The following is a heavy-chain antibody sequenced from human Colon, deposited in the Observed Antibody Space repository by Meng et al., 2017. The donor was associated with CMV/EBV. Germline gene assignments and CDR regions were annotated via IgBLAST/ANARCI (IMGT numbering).Heavy chain of an antibody. J-gene: IGHJ4*02. CDR1: TFRSYA. CDR3: ARDAVVGPPTRANVGYFDF. V-gene: IGHV3-30*04. D-gene: IGHD2-15*01. CDR2: MSFDGTYN. Sequence: TFRSYAMHWGRRTPGKGLEWVSDMSFDGTYNHYADSVRGRCTVSRDNFENILYLQVDTLKDENTAVYYCARDAVVGPPTRANVGYFDFWGQGTLVTVSS.